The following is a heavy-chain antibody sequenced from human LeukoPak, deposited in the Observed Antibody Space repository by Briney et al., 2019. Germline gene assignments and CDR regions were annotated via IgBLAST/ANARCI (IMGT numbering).Heavy chain of an antibody. CDR2: ISVDGTVT. D-gene: IGHD6-13*01. Sequence: GGSLRLSCAASGFTFGAYFVHWVRQPLEKGLEWVSLISVDGTVTYYADSVRGRFTISRDNSKNSLFLQMNGLRSEDTGLYFCAKDHGGSIDYWGQGTLVTVSS. CDR3: AKDHGGSIDY. V-gene: IGHV3-43*01. J-gene: IGHJ4*02. CDR1: GFTFGAYF.